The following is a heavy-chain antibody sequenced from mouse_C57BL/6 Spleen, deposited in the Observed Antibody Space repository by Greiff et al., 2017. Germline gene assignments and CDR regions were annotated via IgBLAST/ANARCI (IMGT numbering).Heavy chain of an antibody. J-gene: IGHJ4*01. CDR3: ARHNTGITTDYYAMDY. D-gene: IGHD1-1*01. CDR1: GFTFSSYG. V-gene: IGHV5-6*01. Sequence: EVQLVESGGDLVKPGGSLKLSCAASGFTFSSYGMSWVRQTPDKGLEWVATISSGGSYTYYPDSVKGRSTISRDNAKNTLYLQMSSLKSEDTAIYYCARHNTGITTDYYAMDYWGQGTSVTVSS. CDR2: ISSGGSYT.